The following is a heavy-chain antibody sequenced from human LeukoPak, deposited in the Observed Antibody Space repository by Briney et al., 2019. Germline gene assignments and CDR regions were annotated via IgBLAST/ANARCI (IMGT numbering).Heavy chain of an antibody. J-gene: IGHJ4*02. D-gene: IGHD1-26*01. CDR2: LNAVNGNT. CDR1: GYTFTNYA. V-gene: IGHV1-3*01. Sequence: AASVKVSCKASGYTFTNYAMYWVRQAPGQRLEWMGWLNAVNGNTKYSQRFQGRVTFTRDTSASTAYMELSSLRSEDAAVYYCARDSGSGNNDYWGQGTLVTVSS. CDR3: ARDSGSGNNDY.